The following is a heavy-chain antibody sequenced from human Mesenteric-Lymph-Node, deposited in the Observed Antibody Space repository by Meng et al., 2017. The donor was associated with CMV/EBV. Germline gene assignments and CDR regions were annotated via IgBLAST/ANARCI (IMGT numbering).Heavy chain of an antibody. CDR3: ARPYGMDV. J-gene: IGHJ6*02. V-gene: IGHV4-34*01. CDR2: INHSGST. CDR1: GGSFSGYY. Sequence: SETLSLTCAVYGGSFSGYYWSWIRQPPGKGLEWIGEINHSGSTNYNPSLKSRVTISVDTSKNQFSLKLSSVTAADTAVYYCARPYGMDVWGQGTTVTVSS.